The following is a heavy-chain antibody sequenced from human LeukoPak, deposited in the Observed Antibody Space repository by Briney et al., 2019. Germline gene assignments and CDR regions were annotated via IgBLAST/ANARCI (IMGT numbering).Heavy chain of an antibody. Sequence: SETLSLTCTVSGGSISSYYWSWIRQPPGKGLEWIGYIYYSGSTNYNPSLKSRVTISVDTSKNQFSPKLSSVTATDTAVYYCARAGYSSGWYYFDYWGQGTLVTVSS. D-gene: IGHD6-19*01. V-gene: IGHV4-59*01. CDR3: ARAGYSSGWYYFDY. CDR1: GGSISSYY. J-gene: IGHJ4*02. CDR2: IYYSGST.